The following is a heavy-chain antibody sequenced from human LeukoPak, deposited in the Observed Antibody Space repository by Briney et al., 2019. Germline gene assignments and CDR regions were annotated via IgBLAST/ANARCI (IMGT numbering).Heavy chain of an antibody. J-gene: IGHJ4*02. CDR1: LYSISSGYY. Sequence: SETLSLTCAVSLYSISSGYYWGWIRQPPGKGLEWIGIIHHSGATSYNPSLKSRVTISVDTSKNQFSLNLTSVTATDTAVYYCARDDTSDFSWYWGQGTLVTVSS. CDR2: IHHSGAT. V-gene: IGHV4-38-2*02. D-gene: IGHD3-22*01. CDR3: ARDDTSDFSWY.